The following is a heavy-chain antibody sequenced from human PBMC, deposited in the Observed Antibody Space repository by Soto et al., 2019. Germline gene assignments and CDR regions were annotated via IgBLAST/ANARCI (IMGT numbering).Heavy chain of an antibody. J-gene: IGHJ3*02. Sequence: EVQLVESGGGLVKPGGSLRLSCAASGFTFSSYSMNWVRQAPGKGLEWVSSISSSSSYIYYADSVKGRFTISRDNAKNSLYLQMNSLRAEDTAVYYCARGMYRLRLGELSLYRSCAFDIWGQGTLVTGSS. CDR2: ISSSSSYI. D-gene: IGHD3-16*02. CDR1: GFTFSSYS. CDR3: ARGMYRLRLGELSLYRSCAFDI. V-gene: IGHV3-21*01.